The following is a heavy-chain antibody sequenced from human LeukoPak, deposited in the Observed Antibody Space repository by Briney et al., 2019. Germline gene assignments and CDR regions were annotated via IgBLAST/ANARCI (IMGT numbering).Heavy chain of an antibody. J-gene: IGHJ4*02. CDR3: ARIGLYSSASYYFDY. CDR1: GGSISSGSHY. V-gene: IGHV4-39*07. Sequence: SETLSLTCTVSGGSISSGSHYWGWIRQPPGKGLEWIGSMYYGGSTYHNPSLGSRVTISVDTSKNQFSLKLNSVTAADTAVYYCARIGLYSSASYYFDYWGQGTLVTVSS. D-gene: IGHD6-19*01. CDR2: MYYGGST.